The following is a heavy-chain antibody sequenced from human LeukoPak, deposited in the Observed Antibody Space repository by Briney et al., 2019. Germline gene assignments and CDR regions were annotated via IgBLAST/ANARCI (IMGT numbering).Heavy chain of an antibody. J-gene: IGHJ4*02. V-gene: IGHV3-23*01. D-gene: IGHD3-9*01. CDR1: GFTFSSYA. CDR3: AATPRDDILTVVFDF. Sequence: GGSLRLSCAASGFTFSSYAMSWVRQAPGKGLEWVSGISGSDGSTNYADSVKGRFTISRDNSKSTLFLQMNSLRPEDTAVYYCAATPRDDILTVVFDFWGQGTLVTVSS. CDR2: ISGSDGST.